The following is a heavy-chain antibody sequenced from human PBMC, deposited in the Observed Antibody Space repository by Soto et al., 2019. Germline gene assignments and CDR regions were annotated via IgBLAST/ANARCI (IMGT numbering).Heavy chain of an antibody. J-gene: IGHJ6*03. Sequence: SETLYLTCTDSGGSISPYYWSWIRQPPGKGLEWIGYVYYSGNTNYNPSLESRVTISVDTSRNRFSLNLTSATAADTAVYYCARKGAAASYAHYYMDVWGRGTAVT. D-gene: IGHD6-13*01. CDR2: VYYSGNT. CDR3: ARKGAAASYAHYYMDV. CDR1: GGSISPYY. V-gene: IGHV4-59*01.